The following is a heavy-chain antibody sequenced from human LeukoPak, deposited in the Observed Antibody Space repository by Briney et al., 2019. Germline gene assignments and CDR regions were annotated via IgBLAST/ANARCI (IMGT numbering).Heavy chain of an antibody. CDR1: GGSFSGYY. D-gene: IGHD1/OR15-1a*01. V-gene: IGHV4-34*01. Sequence: PSETLSLTCAVYGGSFSGYYWSWIRQPPGKGLEWIGEINHSGSTNYNPSLKSRVTISVDTSKNQFSLKLSSVTAADTAVYYCARLGTGTNCFDYWGQGTLVTVSS. CDR3: ARLGTGTNCFDY. J-gene: IGHJ4*02. CDR2: INHSGST.